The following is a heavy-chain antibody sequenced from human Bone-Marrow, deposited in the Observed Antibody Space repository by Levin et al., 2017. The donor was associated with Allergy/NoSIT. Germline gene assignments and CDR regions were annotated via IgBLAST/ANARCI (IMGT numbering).Heavy chain of an antibody. CDR1: GFTFSSFG. V-gene: IGHV3-30*03. Sequence: GGSLRLSCAASGFTFSSFGMHWVRQAPGKGLEWVAVVSFDGTNQFYADSVKGRFTISRDKSKNILYLQMNSLRSEDTAVYYCGRSGGSGNYPGWIDYWGQGTLVTVSS. CDR3: GRSGGSGNYPGWIDY. D-gene: IGHD1-26*01. CDR2: VSFDGTNQ. J-gene: IGHJ4*02.